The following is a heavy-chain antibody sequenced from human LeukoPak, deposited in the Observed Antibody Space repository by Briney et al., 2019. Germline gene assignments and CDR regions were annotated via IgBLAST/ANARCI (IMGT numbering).Heavy chain of an antibody. D-gene: IGHD3-22*01. CDR2: ISGSGGST. V-gene: IGHV3-23*01. Sequence: GGSLRLSCASSGFTFSNYVMSWVRQAPGKGLEWVSAISGSGGSTYYADSVKGRFTISRDNSKNTLYLQMNSLRAEDTAVYYCAKESYDSSGYYPDAFDIWGQGTMVTVSS. CDR3: AKESYDSSGYYPDAFDI. CDR1: GFTFSNYV. J-gene: IGHJ3*02.